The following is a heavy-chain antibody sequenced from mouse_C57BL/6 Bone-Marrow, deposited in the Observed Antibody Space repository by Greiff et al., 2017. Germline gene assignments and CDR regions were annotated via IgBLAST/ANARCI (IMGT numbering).Heavy chain of an antibody. Sequence: VQLVESGAELARPGASVKLSCKASGYTFTSYGISWVKQRTGQGLEWIGEIYPRSGNTYYNEKFKGKATLTADKSSSTAYMELRSLTSEDSAVYFCARPVYGSSLYFDVWGTGTTVTVSS. CDR2: IYPRSGNT. V-gene: IGHV1-81*01. CDR1: GYTFTSYG. D-gene: IGHD1-1*01. J-gene: IGHJ1*03. CDR3: ARPVYGSSLYFDV.